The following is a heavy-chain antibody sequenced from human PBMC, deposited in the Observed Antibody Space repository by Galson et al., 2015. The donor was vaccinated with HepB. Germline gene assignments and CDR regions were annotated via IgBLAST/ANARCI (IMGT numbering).Heavy chain of an antibody. V-gene: IGHV3-15*01. CDR2: IKRKTDGETR. J-gene: IGHJ5*02. CDR1: GFNFSNAW. CDR3: TKDVGIVLMVSDWVDP. D-gene: IGHD2-8*01. Sequence: SLRLSCAASGFNFSNAWMSWVRQATGKGLEWVGRIKRKTDGETRDYAGSVKGRFTISRDDSKNTLYLQMNSLKTEDTAVYYCTKDVGIVLMVSDWVDPWGQGTLVTVSS.